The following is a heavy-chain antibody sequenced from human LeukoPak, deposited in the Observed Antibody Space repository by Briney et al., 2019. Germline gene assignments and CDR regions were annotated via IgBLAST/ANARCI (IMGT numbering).Heavy chain of an antibody. CDR3: ARSRTFGYSSGWYRYYFDY. V-gene: IGHV4-38-2*02. D-gene: IGHD6-19*01. CDR1: GYSISSDYF. Sequence: PSETLSLTCTVSGYSISSDYFWGWIRQPPGKGLEWIGEINHSGSTNYNPSLKSRVTISVDTSKNQFSLKLSSVTAADTAVYYCARSRTFGYSSGWYRYYFDYWGQGTLVTVSS. J-gene: IGHJ4*02. CDR2: INHSGST.